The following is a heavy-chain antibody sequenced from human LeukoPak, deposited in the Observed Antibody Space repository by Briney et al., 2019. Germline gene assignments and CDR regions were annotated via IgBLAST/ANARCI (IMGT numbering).Heavy chain of an antibody. D-gene: IGHD3-10*01. CDR1: GGSISSSSYY. V-gene: IGHV4-39*01. J-gene: IGHJ4*02. CDR2: IYYSGST. CDR3: ARLYSGTRPPDY. Sequence: SETLSLTCTVSGGSISSSSYYWGWIRQPPGKGLEWIGSIYYSGSTYYNPSLESRVTISVDTSKNQFSLKLSSVTAADTAVYYCARLYSGTRPPDYWGQGTLVTVSS.